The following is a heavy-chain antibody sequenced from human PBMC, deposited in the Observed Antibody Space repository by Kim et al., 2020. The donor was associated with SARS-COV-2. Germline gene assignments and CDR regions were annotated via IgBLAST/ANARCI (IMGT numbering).Heavy chain of an antibody. CDR2: ISSSGSTI. D-gene: IGHD3-22*01. J-gene: IGHJ4*02. V-gene: IGHV3-48*03. Sequence: GGSLRLSCAASGFTFSSYEMNWVRQAPGKGLEWVSYISSSGSTIYYADSVKGRFTISRDNAKNSLYLQMNSLRAEDTAVYYCARAQQQYYYDSSGYYPFDYWGQGTLVTVSS. CDR1: GFTFSSYE. CDR3: ARAQQQYYYDSSGYYPFDY.